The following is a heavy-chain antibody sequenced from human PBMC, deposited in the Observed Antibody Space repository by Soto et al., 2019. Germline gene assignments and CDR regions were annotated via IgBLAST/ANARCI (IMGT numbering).Heavy chain of an antibody. Sequence: GGSLRLSCAASGFTVSSNYMSWVRQAPGKGLEWVSVIYSGGSTYYADSVKGRFTISRDNSKNTLYLQMNSLRAEDTAVYYCARDSDCSSNSCYDAFDIWGQGTMVTVSS. CDR2: IYSGGST. J-gene: IGHJ3*02. CDR3: ARDSDCSSNSCYDAFDI. V-gene: IGHV3-53*01. D-gene: IGHD2-2*01. CDR1: GFTVSSNY.